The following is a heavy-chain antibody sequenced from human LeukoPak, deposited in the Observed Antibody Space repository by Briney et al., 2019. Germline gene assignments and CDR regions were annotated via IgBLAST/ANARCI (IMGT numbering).Heavy chain of an antibody. CDR2: VYYRGST. J-gene: IGHJ6*02. Sequence: SETLSLTCTVSGGSISSYFWNWIRQSPGKGLEWVGYVYYRGSTNYNPSLKSRVTISVDTSKNQFSLELSSVTAADTAVYYCARDMTRAVPIPGTYYYAYAMDVWGQRTTVTVSS. V-gene: IGHV4-59*01. CDR3: ARDMTRAVPIPGTYYYAYAMDV. CDR1: GGSISSYF. D-gene: IGHD6-13*01.